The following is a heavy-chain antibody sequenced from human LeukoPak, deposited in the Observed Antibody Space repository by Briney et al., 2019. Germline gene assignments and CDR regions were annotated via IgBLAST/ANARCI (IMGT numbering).Heavy chain of an antibody. D-gene: IGHD3-10*01. Sequence: PSETLSLTCTVSGGSISSSSYYWGWIRQPPGKGLEWIGSIYYSGSTYYNPSLKSRVTISVDTSKNQFSLKLSSVTAADTAVYYCARDWGFGELSGSWFDPWGQGTLVTVSS. J-gene: IGHJ5*02. CDR1: GGSISSSSYY. CDR2: IYYSGST. V-gene: IGHV4-39*07. CDR3: ARDWGFGELSGSWFDP.